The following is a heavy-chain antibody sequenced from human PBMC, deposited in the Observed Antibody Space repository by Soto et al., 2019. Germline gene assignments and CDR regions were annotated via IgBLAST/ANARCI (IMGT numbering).Heavy chain of an antibody. D-gene: IGHD5-18*01. CDR3: ARDNGYSYGYTLDH. J-gene: IGHJ4*02. CDR2: INHSGST. V-gene: IGHV4-34*01. CDR1: GGCFSGYY. Sequence: SETLSLTCAVYGGCFSGYYWSWIRQPPGKGLEWIGEINHSGSTNYNPSLKSRVTISVDTSKNQFSLKLSSVTAADTAVYYCARDNGYSYGYTLDHWGQGTLVTVSS.